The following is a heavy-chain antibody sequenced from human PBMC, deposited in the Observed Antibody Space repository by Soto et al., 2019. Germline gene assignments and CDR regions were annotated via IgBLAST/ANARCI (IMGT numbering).Heavy chain of an antibody. CDR3: ARGERSFRGSFDS. D-gene: IGHD3-16*02. CDR2: INHNTNT. Sequence: QVQLQQWGAGLLKPSETLSLTCAVYGGSFSGSYWNWIRQPPGKGLEWIGEINHNTNTIYNPSLTSRVTISVDTSKNHCSLKLTSVTAAVTAVYFCARGERSFRGSFDSWGQGTLVTVSS. J-gene: IGHJ5*01. V-gene: IGHV4-34*01. CDR1: GGSFSGSY.